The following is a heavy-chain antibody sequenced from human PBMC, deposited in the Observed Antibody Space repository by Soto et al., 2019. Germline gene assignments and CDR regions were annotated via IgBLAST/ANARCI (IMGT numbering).Heavy chain of an antibody. CDR2: INTNTGNP. D-gene: IGHD6-6*01. CDR1: GYTFTSYA. Sequence: ASVKVSCKASGYTFTSYAMNWVRQAPGQGLEWMGWINTNTGNPTYAQGFTGRFVFSLDTSVSTAYLQICSLKAEDTAVYYCATNSSSSHYYYYYYDMDVWGQGTTVTVSS. CDR3: ATNSSSSHYYYYYYDMDV. J-gene: IGHJ6*02. V-gene: IGHV7-4-1*01.